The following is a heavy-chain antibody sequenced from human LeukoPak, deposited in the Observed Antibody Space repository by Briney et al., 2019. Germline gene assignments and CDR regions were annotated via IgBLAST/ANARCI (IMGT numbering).Heavy chain of an antibody. V-gene: IGHV1-2*02. D-gene: IGHD6-6*01. J-gene: IGHJ3*02. CDR3: ARQAQLEYAFDI. Sequence: ASVKVSCKASGYTFTGYYMHWVRQAPGQGLEWMGWINPNSGGTNYAQKFQGRVTMTRDTSISTAYMELSRLRSDDTAVYYCARQAQLEYAFDIWGQGTMVTVSS. CDR2: INPNSGGT. CDR1: GYTFTGYY.